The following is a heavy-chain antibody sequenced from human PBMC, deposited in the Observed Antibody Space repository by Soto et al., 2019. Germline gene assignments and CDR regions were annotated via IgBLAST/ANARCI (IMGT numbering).Heavy chain of an antibody. CDR1: WFTFITYA. D-gene: IGHD4-17*01. Sequence: GGSLRLSCATSWFTFITYAMTWVRQAPGKELQWVSSIWNSGHSTNYVDSVKGRFTISRDNSKNTLYLQVNSLRAEDTAIYYCARDPNGDFIGAFDIWGQGIMVTVSS. CDR2: IWNSGHST. CDR3: ARDPNGDFIGAFDI. V-gene: IGHV3-23*01. J-gene: IGHJ3*02.